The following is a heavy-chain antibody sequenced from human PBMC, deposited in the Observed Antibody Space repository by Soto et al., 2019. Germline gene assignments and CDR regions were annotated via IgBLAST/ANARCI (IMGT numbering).Heavy chain of an antibody. V-gene: IGHV1-69*12. CDR2: IIPIFGTA. D-gene: IGHD3-10*01. J-gene: IGHJ6*02. Sequence: QVQLVQSGAEVKKPGSSVKVSCKASGGTFSSYAISWVRQAPGQGREWMGGIIPIFGTANYAQKFQGRVTITADESTSTAYMELSSLRSEDTAVYYCASKTYGSGSDYYYGMDVWGQGTTVTVSS. CDR1: GGTFSSYA. CDR3: ASKTYGSGSDYYYGMDV.